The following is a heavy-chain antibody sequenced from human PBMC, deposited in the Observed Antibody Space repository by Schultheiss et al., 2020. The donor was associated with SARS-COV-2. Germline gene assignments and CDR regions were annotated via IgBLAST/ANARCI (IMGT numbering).Heavy chain of an antibody. CDR3: ARVDGYGFDY. CDR1: GFTFDDYA. Sequence: GGSLRLSCAASGFTFDDYAMRWVRQAPGKGLEWVSYISSSGSTIYYADSVKGRFTISRDNAKNSLYLQMNSLRAEDTAVYYCARVDGYGFDYWGQGTLVTVSS. D-gene: IGHD5-18*01. V-gene: IGHV3-11*04. J-gene: IGHJ4*02. CDR2: ISSSGSTI.